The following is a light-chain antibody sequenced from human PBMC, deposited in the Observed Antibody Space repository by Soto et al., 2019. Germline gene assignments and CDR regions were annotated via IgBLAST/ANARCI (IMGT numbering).Light chain of an antibody. Sequence: QMTQSPSSLSASVGDSVTITCRASQGIRKDLGWYQQKPGKAPQRLIYGASFLHTGVPSRFSGSGSGTEFTLTISSLQPEDFATYFCLQHNHFPWTFGPGTKV. CDR3: LQHNHFPWT. V-gene: IGKV1-17*01. CDR2: GAS. CDR1: QGIRKD. J-gene: IGKJ1*01.